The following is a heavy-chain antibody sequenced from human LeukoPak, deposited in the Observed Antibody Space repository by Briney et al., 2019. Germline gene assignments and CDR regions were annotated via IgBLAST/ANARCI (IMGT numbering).Heavy chain of an antibody. Sequence: SETLSLTCTVSGGSISSGGYYWSWIRQHPGKGLEWIGYIYYSGSTYYNPSLKSRVTISVGTSKNQFSLKLSSVTAADTAVYYCARLGDHDQSDYWGRGTLVTVSS. V-gene: IGHV4-31*03. CDR1: GGSISSGGYY. J-gene: IGHJ4*02. CDR2: IYYSGST. CDR3: ARLGDHDQSDY. D-gene: IGHD3-16*01.